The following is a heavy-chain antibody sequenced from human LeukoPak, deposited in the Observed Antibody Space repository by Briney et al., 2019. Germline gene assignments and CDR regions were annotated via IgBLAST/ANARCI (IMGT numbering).Heavy chain of an antibody. D-gene: IGHD5-18*01. V-gene: IGHV4-38-2*02. CDR1: GGSISSGHY. CDR3: ARDYQLWSYYFDY. CDR2: IYHSGST. Sequence: SETLSLTCTVSGGSISSGHYWGWIRHPPGKGLEWIGNIYHSGSTYYNPSLKSRVTISVDTSKNQFSLKLSSVTAADTAVYYCARDYQLWSYYFDYWGQGTLVTVSS. J-gene: IGHJ4*02.